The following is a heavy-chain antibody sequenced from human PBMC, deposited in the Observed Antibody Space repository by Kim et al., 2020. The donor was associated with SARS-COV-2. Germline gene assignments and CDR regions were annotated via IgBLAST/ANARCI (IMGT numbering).Heavy chain of an antibody. J-gene: IGHJ4*02. CDR2: ISGSGGST. V-gene: IGHV3-23*01. CDR3: AKDREIVVVPAAIDFDY. D-gene: IGHD2-2*02. Sequence: GGSLRLSCAASGFTFSSYAMSWVRQAPGKGLEWVSAISGSGGSTYYADSVKGRFTISRDNSKNTLYLQMNSLRAEDTAVYYCAKDREIVVVPAAIDFDYWGQGTLVTVSS. CDR1: GFTFSSYA.